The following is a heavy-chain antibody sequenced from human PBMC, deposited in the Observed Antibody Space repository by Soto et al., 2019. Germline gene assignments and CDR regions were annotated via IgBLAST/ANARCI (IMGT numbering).Heavy chain of an antibody. D-gene: IGHD3-16*02. CDR1: GFTFSSYA. J-gene: IGHJ5*02. Sequence: GGSLRLSCAASGFTFSSYAMSWVPQAPGKGLEWVSAISGSGGSTYYADSVKGRFTISRDNSKNTLYLQMNSLRAEDTAVYYRAKGSWGSYRTNWFDPWGQGTLVTVSS. CDR2: ISGSGGST. V-gene: IGHV3-23*01. CDR3: AKGSWGSYRTNWFDP.